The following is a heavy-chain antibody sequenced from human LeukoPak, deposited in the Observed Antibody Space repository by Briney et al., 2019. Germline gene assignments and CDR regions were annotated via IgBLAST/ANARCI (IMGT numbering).Heavy chain of an antibody. CDR3: ARDFMGRLDY. CDR1: GFTFSSYA. J-gene: IGHJ4*02. CDR2: ISYDGSNK. D-gene: IGHD3-10*01. V-gene: IGHV3-30-3*01. Sequence: GRSLRLSCAASGFTFSSYAMHRVRQAPGKGLEWVAVISYDGSNKYYADSVKGRFTISRDNSKNTLYLQMNSLRAEDTAVYYCARDFMGRLDYWGQGTLVTVSS.